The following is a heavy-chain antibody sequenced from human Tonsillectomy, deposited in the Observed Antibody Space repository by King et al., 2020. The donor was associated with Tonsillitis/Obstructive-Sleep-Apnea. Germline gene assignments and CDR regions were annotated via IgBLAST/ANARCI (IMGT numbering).Heavy chain of an antibody. D-gene: IGHD4-17*01. J-gene: IGHJ3*02. Sequence: VQLQESGPGVVKPSETLSLTCIVSGGSITRYYWSWIRQPPGKGLEWIAWIYYTGSTNYNPSLMSRVTISVDTSKNHFSLNLNSVTAADTAVYYCASVDTVTTNGFDIWGQGTMVTVSS. CDR3: ASVDTVTTNGFDI. CDR2: IYYTGST. V-gene: IGHV4-59*01. CDR1: GGSITRYY.